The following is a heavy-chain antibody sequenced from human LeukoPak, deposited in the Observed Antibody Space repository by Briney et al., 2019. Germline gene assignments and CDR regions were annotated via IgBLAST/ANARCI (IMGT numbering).Heavy chain of an antibody. V-gene: IGHV3-7*04. J-gene: IGHJ4*02. Sequence: QTGGSLRLSCAASGFTFSNAWMSWVRQAPGKGLEWVANIKQDGSEKYYVDSVKGRFTISRDNAKNSLYLQMNSLRAEDTAVYYCARGGMATRPFVYWGQGTLVTVSS. CDR2: IKQDGSEK. CDR3: ARGGMATRPFVY. CDR1: GFTFSNAW. D-gene: IGHD5-24*01.